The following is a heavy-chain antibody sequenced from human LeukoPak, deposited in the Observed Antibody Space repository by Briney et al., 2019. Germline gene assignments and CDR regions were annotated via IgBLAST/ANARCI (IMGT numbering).Heavy chain of an antibody. J-gene: IGHJ4*02. CDR2: IYISGST. D-gene: IGHD3-22*01. CDR1: GVSISSYF. Sequence: PSETLSLTCTVSGVSISSYFWSWIRQLAGKGLEWIGRIYISGSTNYNPSLKSRVTMSVDTSKNQFSLKLSSVTAADTAVYYCARDSYYYDISGYRGFDYWGQGTLVTVSS. CDR3: ARDSYYYDISGYRGFDY. V-gene: IGHV4-4*07.